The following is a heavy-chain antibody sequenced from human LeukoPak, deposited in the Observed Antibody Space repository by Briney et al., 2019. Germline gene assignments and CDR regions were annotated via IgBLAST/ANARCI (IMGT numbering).Heavy chain of an antibody. CDR3: AHINTQRSVDY. V-gene: IGHV2-5*02. Sequence: SGPTLVNPTQPLTLTCTFSGFSLRTSGVGVGWIRQPPVKALEWLALIYWDDDKRYSPSLKSRLTITKDTSKNQVVLTMTNMDPVDTATYYCAHINTQRSVDYWGQGTLVTVSS. CDR2: IYWDDDK. CDR1: GFSLRTSGVG. J-gene: IGHJ4*02. D-gene: IGHD6-25*01.